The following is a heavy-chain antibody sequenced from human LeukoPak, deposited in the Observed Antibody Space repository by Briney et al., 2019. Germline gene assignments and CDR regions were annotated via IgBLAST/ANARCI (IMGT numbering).Heavy chain of an antibody. D-gene: IGHD2-8*01. V-gene: IGHV4-39*01. CDR3: ARANVCWFDP. Sequence: SETLSLTCTVSGGSISSSSYYWGWIRRPPGKGLEWIGSIYYSGSTYYNPSLKSRVTISVDTSKNQFSLKLSSVTAADTAVYYCARANVCWFDPWGQGTLVTVSS. CDR2: IYYSGST. J-gene: IGHJ5*02. CDR1: GGSISSSSYY.